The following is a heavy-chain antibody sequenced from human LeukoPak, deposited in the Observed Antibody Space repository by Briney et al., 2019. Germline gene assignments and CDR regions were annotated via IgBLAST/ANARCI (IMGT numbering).Heavy chain of an antibody. V-gene: IGHV3-20*04. CDR1: GFTFSSYS. Sequence: GGSLRLSCAASGFTFSSYSMNWVRQAPGKGLEWVSGINWNGGSTGYADSVKGRFTISRDNTKNSLYLQMNSLRAEDTAVYYCARSPGGGWSSFDYWGQGTLVTVSS. CDR2: INWNGGST. CDR3: ARSPGGGWSSFDY. D-gene: IGHD2-15*01. J-gene: IGHJ4*02.